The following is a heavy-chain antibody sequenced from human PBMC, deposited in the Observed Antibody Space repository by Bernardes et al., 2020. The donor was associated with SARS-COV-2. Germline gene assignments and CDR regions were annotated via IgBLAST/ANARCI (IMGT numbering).Heavy chain of an antibody. CDR1: GYTFSAYY. CDR2: ITPNSGDT. V-gene: IGHV1-2*02. D-gene: IGHD2-8*01. J-gene: IGHJ6*02. CDR3: ARGSPLVSYYGMDV. Sequence: ASVKVSCKASGYTFSAYYMPWVRQATGQGLEWMGLITPNSGDTTYVQKFQGRVTMTRDTSVNTAFMEVNRLTSDDTAIYYCARGSPLVSYYGMDVWGQGTTVTGS.